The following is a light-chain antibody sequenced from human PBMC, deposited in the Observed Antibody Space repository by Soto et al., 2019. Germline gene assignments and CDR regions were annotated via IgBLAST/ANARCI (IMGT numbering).Light chain of an antibody. J-gene: IGKJ2*01. CDR1: QSVPSDW. Sequence: EIGRTPSTGTLSLSPGERATLSCRASQSVPSDWLAWYRHKPGQAPRLLIYGASSRATGVPDRVSGSGSGTDFTLTINRLEPEDFAVYYCQHSGNLPYTVGQGTKVDI. CDR3: QHSGNLPYT. CDR2: GAS. V-gene: IGKV3-20*01.